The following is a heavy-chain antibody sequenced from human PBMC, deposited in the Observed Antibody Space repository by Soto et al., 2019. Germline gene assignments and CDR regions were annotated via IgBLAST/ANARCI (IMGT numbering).Heavy chain of an antibody. CDR2: IYYSGST. CDR3: ASLTPDLRFDP. D-gene: IGHD3-16*01. V-gene: IGHV4-39*01. CDR1: GGSISSSSYY. Sequence: QLQLQESGPGLVKPSETLSLTCTVSGGSISSSSYYWGWIRQPPGKGLEWIGSIYYSGSTYYNPSLKSRVTISVDTSKNQFSLKLSSVTAADTAVYYCASLTPDLRFDPWGQGTLVTVSS. J-gene: IGHJ5*02.